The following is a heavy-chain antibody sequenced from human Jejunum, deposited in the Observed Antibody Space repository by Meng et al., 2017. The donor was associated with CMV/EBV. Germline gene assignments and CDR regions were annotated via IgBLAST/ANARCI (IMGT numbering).Heavy chain of an antibody. V-gene: IGHV3-30*02. D-gene: IGHD3-10*01. CDR1: GFTFNNHG. Sequence: QGQLVESGGGVVQLGGSLRLSCAASGFTFNNHGMHWVRQAPGKGLEWVSFIRSDGRITYYVDSVKGRFSISRDNSRNTLYLEMNSLRHEDTAVYFCAKDVSGSGLWGQGTLVTVSS. CDR3: AKDVSGSGL. J-gene: IGHJ4*02. CDR2: IRSDGRIT.